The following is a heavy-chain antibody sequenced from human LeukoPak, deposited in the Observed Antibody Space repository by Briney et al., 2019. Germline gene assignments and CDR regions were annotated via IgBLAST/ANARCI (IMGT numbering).Heavy chain of an antibody. CDR2: LCWDCGSP. CDR3: AKTSGYEDLYYFDY. V-gene: IGHV3-43D*03. Sequence: GGSLRLSCAASGFTFDDYAMHWVRPAPGKGLEWVSPLCWDCGSPYYADSVKGRFTISRDNSKNSLYLQMNSLRAEDTALYYCAKTSGYEDLYYFDYWGQGTLATVSS. CDR1: GFTFDDYA. J-gene: IGHJ4*02. D-gene: IGHD6-25*01.